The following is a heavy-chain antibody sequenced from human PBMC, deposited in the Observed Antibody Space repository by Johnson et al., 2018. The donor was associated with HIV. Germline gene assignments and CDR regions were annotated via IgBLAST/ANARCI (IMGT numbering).Heavy chain of an antibody. Sequence: QVQLVESGGGVVQPGGSLRLSCVATGFSFRSYGMHWVRQGPGKGLEWMAFIRYDGSNKFYADSVKGRFTISRDNSKNTLYLQMNSLRPEDTALYYCAKEVPDKFDVWGQGTMVTVSS. CDR2: IRYDGSNK. J-gene: IGHJ3*01. V-gene: IGHV3-30*02. CDR3: AKEVPDKFDV. CDR1: GFSFRSYG.